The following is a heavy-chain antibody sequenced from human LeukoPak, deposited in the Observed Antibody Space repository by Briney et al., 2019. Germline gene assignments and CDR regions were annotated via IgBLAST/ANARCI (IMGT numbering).Heavy chain of an antibody. CDR2: ISYDGSEK. CDR3: AREGNSGYYPD. V-gene: IGHV3-30-3*01. D-gene: IGHD3-22*01. J-gene: IGHJ4*02. CDR1: GLTFSSYP. Sequence: PGGSLRLSCAASGLTFSSYPMHWVRQAPGKGLERVAVISYDGSEKHYADPVKGRFTISRDNSKNTLYLQMSSLRAEDTAMYYCAREGNSGYYPDWGQGILVTVSS.